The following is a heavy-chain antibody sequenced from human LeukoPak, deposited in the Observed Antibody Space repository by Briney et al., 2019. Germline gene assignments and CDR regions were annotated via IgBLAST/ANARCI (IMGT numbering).Heavy chain of an antibody. V-gene: IGHV1-69*05. D-gene: IGHD6-6*01. J-gene: IGHJ6*03. Sequence: GASVKVSCKASGGTFSSYAISWVRQAPGQGLEWMGGIIPIFGTANYAQKFQGRVTITTDESTSTAYMELSSLRSEDTAVYYCARHVRRREQLGDYYYYYMDVWGKGTTVTVSS. CDR1: GGTFSSYA. CDR2: IIPIFGTA. CDR3: ARHVRRREQLGDYYYYYMDV.